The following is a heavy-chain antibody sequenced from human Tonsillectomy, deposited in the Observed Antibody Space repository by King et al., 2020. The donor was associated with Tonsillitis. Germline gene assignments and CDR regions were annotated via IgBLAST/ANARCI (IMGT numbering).Heavy chain of an antibody. CDR3: ARQGVPGGNDY. CDR1: GDSISRRGYF. J-gene: IGHJ4*02. V-gene: IGHV4-39*01. Sequence: QLQESGPGLVKPWETLSLTCTVSGDSISRRGYFWGWIRQPPGKGLEWVAGVYYSGSTYYNPSLKSRVTASVDTLKNQFSLHLNSVTAADTAVYYCARQGVPGGNDYWGQGTLVTVSS. CDR2: VYYSGST. D-gene: IGHD2-2*01.